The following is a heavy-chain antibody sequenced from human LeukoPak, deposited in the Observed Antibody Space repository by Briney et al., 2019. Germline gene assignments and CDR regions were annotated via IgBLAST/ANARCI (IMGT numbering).Heavy chain of an antibody. V-gene: IGHV3-30*02. J-gene: IGHJ4*02. CDR3: AKGRTNDY. D-gene: IGHD1/OR15-1a*01. CDR1: GFSFSKYG. CDR2: VAHDGTSA. Sequence: GGSLRLSCVASGFSFSKYGMHWVRQTPGTGLEWVAIVAHDGTSAQYADSVKGRFTISRDNSKNTLYLQMNSLRAEDTAIYYWAKGRTNDYWGQGTLVTVSP.